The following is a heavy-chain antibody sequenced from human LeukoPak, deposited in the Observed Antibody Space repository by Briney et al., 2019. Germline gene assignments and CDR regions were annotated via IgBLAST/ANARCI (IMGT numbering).Heavy chain of an antibody. Sequence: GGSLRLSCAASGFTVSSNYMSWVRQAPGKGLEWVSVIYSGGSTYYADSVRGRFTISRDNSKNTLYLQMNSLRAEDTAVYYCASIVFGYSSSWYYFDYWGQGTLVTVSS. V-gene: IGHV3-66*01. CDR1: GFTVSSNY. J-gene: IGHJ4*02. CDR2: IYSGGST. D-gene: IGHD6-13*01. CDR3: ASIVFGYSSSWYYFDY.